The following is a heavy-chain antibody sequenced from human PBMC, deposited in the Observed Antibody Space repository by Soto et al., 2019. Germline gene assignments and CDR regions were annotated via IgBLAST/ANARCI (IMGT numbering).Heavy chain of an antibody. J-gene: IGHJ4*02. V-gene: IGHV4-34*01. D-gene: IGHD3-16*02. CDR3: ASRRPYDYIWGSYRSFDY. Sequence: SETLSLTCTVSGGSISSYYWSWIRQPPGKGLEWIGEINHSGSTNYNPSLKSRVTISVDTSENQFSLKLSSVTAADTAVYYCASRRPYDYIWGSYRSFDYWGQGTLVTVSS. CDR2: INHSGST. CDR1: GGSISSYY.